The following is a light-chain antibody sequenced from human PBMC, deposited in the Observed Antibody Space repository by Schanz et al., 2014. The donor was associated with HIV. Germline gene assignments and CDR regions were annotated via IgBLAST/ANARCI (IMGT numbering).Light chain of an antibody. CDR1: QDISNY. Sequence: DIQMTQSPSSLFASVGDRVTITCQASQDISNYLNWYQQKPGKAPKLLIYDASNLETGVPSRFSGSGSGTDFTFTISSLQPDDSATYYCQQYASSAWTFGQGTRVEIK. CDR3: QQYASSAWT. CDR2: DAS. J-gene: IGKJ1*01. V-gene: IGKV1-33*01.